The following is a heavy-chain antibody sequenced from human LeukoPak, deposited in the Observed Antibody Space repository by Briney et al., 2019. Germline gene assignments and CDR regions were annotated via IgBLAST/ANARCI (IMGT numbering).Heavy chain of an antibody. V-gene: IGHV1-69*13. CDR3: ARMYSSSYRPPGRNPFFDF. CDR1: GGTFSTYP. J-gene: IGHJ4*02. D-gene: IGHD6-6*01. Sequence: SVKVSCKASGGTFSTYPISWVRQAPGQGLEWMGGTIPIFGTPNYAQKFQGRVTITADESTSTAYMELSSLRSEDTAVYYCARMYSSSYRPPGRNPFFDFWGQGTLVTVSS. CDR2: TIPIFGTP.